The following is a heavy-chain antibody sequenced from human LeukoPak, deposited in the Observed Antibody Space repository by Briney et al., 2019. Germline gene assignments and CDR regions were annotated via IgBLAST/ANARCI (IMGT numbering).Heavy chain of an antibody. D-gene: IGHD3-9*01. CDR2: IKSKTDGGTT. Sequence: GGSLRLSCAVSGFTFTNAWMSWVRQAPGRGLEWVGRIKSKTDGGTTDYAAPVKGRFTISRDDSKNTLYLQMNSLKTEDTAVYYCTTGAYDILTGYYHWYFDLWGRGTLVTVSS. J-gene: IGHJ2*01. CDR1: GFTFTNAW. CDR3: TTGAYDILTGYYHWYFDL. V-gene: IGHV3-15*01.